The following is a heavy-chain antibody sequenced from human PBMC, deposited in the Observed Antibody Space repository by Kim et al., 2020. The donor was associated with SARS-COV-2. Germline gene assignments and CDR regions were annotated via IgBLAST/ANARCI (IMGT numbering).Heavy chain of an antibody. CDR2: ISFDGDDK. V-gene: IGHV3-30*18. Sequence: GGSLRLSCAASGFTFENYGMHWVRQAPGKGLEWLAAISFDGDDKNYAQSVKGRFTISRDESNKALFLEMNSLRTEDTAIYYCAKNVKVMVRYYYFGMDV. CDR3: AKNVKVMVRYYYFGMDV. D-gene: IGHD3-10*01. CDR1: GFTFENYG. J-gene: IGHJ6*01.